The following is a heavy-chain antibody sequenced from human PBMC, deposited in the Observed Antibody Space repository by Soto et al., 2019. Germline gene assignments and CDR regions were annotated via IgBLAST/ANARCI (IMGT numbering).Heavy chain of an antibody. Sequence: GGSLRLSCAASGFTFSSYAMSWVRQAPGKGLEWVSAISGSGGSTYYADSVKGRFTISRDNSKKTLYLQMNSLRAEDTALYYCAQYCSSTSCSDAFDIWGQGTMVT. V-gene: IGHV3-23*01. J-gene: IGHJ3*02. CDR3: AQYCSSTSCSDAFDI. D-gene: IGHD2-2*01. CDR2: ISGSGGST. CDR1: GFTFSSYA.